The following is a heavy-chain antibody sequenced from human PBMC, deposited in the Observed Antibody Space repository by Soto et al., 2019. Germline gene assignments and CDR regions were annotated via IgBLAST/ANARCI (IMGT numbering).Heavy chain of an antibody. CDR2: IRAKAHGGTT. V-gene: IGHV3-49*04. D-gene: IGHD6-13*01. J-gene: IGHJ4*02. CDR3: TRAYSSSPLDY. Sequence: GGSLSLSCTASGFNFADYAVHWVRQVPGKGLEWVSFIRAKAHGGTTDYAASVKGRFTISRDDSKSIAYLQMNSLKTEDTALYYCTRAYSSSPLDYWGQGA. CDR1: GFNFADYA.